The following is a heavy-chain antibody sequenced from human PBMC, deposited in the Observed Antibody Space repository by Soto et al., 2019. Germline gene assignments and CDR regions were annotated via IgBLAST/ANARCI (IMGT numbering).Heavy chain of an antibody. V-gene: IGHV1-8*01. CDR2: MNPNSGNT. J-gene: IGHJ4*02. CDR1: GYTFTSYD. Sequence: ASVKVSCKASGYTFTSYDINWVRQATGQGLEWMGWMNPNSGNTGYAQKFQGRVTMTRNTSISTAYMELSSLRSEDTAVYYCARTSTKYGDYTFGYWGQGTLVTVSS. D-gene: IGHD4-17*01. CDR3: ARTSTKYGDYTFGY.